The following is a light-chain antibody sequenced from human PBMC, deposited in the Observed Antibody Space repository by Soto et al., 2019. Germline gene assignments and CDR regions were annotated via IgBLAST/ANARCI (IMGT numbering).Light chain of an antibody. Sequence: EIVLTQSPATLSLSPGERATLSCRASQSVSSYLAWYQQKPGQAPRLLIYDASNRVTGIPARFSGSGSGTDFTLSISSREPEDFAVYYCQQRSNWPPWTFGQGTKVEIK. J-gene: IGKJ1*01. CDR2: DAS. V-gene: IGKV3-11*01. CDR3: QQRSNWPPWT. CDR1: QSVSSY.